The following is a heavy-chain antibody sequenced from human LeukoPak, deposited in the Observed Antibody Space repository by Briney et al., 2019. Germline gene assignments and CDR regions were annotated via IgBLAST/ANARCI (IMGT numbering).Heavy chain of an antibody. CDR1: GGSISSGGYS. D-gene: IGHD2-15*01. V-gene: IGHV4-30-2*01. CDR2: IYHSGST. Sequence: SETLSLTCAVSGGSISSGGYSWSWIRQPPGKGLEWIGYIYHSGSTYYNPSLKSRVTISVDRSKNQFSLKLSSVTAADTAVYYCAREVDHCSGGSCYSQVFDYWGQGTLVTVSS. J-gene: IGHJ4*02. CDR3: AREVDHCSGGSCYSQVFDY.